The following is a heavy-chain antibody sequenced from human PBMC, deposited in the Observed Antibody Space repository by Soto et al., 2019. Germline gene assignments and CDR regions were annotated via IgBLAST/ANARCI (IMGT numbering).Heavy chain of an antibody. CDR3: AKDRGVTTRALDN. D-gene: IGHD3-3*01. CDR2: IIPYFGAA. CDR1: GDTFSNSA. Sequence: QVQLVQSGAEVKKPGSSMKVACKVSGDTFSNSAINWVRQAPGQGLEWLGGIIPYFGAADAAPTFQGRVTIIADDATSTVYMELTNLRHEDTAVYYCAKDRGVTTRALDNWGQGTLVTVSS. J-gene: IGHJ4*02. V-gene: IGHV1-69*01.